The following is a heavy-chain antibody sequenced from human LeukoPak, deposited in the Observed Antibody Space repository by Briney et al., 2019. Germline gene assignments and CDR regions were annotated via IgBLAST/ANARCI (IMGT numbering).Heavy chain of an antibody. CDR2: IKQDGSEK. CDR1: GFTFSNYW. V-gene: IGHV3-7*01. D-gene: IGHD2-8*01. Sequence: GGSLRLSCAASGFTFSNYWMSWVRQAPGKGLEWVANIKQDGSEKHYVDSVKGRFTISRDNAKNSLYLQMNSLRAEDTAVYYCATFGATKNDAFDLWGQGTLVTVSS. CDR3: ATFGATKNDAFDL. J-gene: IGHJ3*01.